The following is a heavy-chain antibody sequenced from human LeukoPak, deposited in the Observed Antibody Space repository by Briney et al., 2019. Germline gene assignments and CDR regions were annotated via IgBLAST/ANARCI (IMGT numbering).Heavy chain of an antibody. V-gene: IGHV3-30*03. D-gene: IGHD2-15*01. CDR2: ISCEGSNY. Sequence: GGSLRLSCAASGFTFSSYGMNWVRQAPGKGLEWVGGISCEGSNYYYADSVKVRFSISIYNSKNTLFVEMSSLRAEDTAVHSCATGAYSSAKSSYFDYWGQGTLVTVSS. CDR3: ATGAYSSAKSSYFDY. J-gene: IGHJ4*02. CDR1: GFTFSSYG.